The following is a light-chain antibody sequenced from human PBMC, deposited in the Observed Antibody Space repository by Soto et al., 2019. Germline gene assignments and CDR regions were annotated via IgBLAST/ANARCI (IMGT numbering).Light chain of an antibody. V-gene: IGLV2-14*01. Sequence: QSVLTQPASVSGSPGQSITISCTGTSSDVGGYNYVSWYQQHPGKAPKLMIYEVSNRPSGVSNRFSGSKSGNTASLTISGHQAEDEADYYCSSYTSNSSVVFGGGTKVTVL. CDR3: SSYTSNSSVV. CDR1: SSDVGGYNY. CDR2: EVS. J-gene: IGLJ2*01.